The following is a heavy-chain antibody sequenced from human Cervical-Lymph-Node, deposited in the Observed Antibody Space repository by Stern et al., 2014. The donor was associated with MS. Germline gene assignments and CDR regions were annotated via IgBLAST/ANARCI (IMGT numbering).Heavy chain of an antibody. Sequence: EVHLVESGGGLIQPGGSLRLSCAASGFTVSNNYMSWVRQAPGKGLEWVSVIYSGGSTYYADSVKGRFTISRDSSKNTLYLQMNSLRAEDTAVYYCVRVSRYCSTTSCYIYYYGMDVWGQGTTVTVSS. V-gene: IGHV3-53*01. CDR1: GFTVSNNY. CDR3: VRVSRYCSTTSCYIYYYGMDV. J-gene: IGHJ6*02. CDR2: IYSGGST. D-gene: IGHD2-2*02.